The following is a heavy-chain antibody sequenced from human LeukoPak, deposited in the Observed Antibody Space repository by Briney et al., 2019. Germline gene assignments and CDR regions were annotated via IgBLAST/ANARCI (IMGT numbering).Heavy chain of an antibody. CDR2: IRQDGSVK. J-gene: IGHJ4*02. V-gene: IGHV3-7*01. D-gene: IGHD5/OR15-5a*01. Sequence: GGSLRLSCAASGFTFSSYWMSWVRQAPGKGLEWVATIRQDGSVKYYLDSVEGRFIISRDNAKNSLSLQMNSLRAEDTAVYYCARLSGESTIYDYWGQGTLVTVSS. CDR3: ARLSGESTIYDY. CDR1: GFTFSSYW.